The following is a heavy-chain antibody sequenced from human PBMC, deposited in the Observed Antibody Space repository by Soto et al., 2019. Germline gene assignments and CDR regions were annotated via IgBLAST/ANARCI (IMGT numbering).Heavy chain of an antibody. CDR3: TRHGTYITIFRVLPSFDY. D-gene: IGHD3-3*01. V-gene: IGHV4-38-2*01. CDR2: IYHSGST. J-gene: IGHJ4*02. Sequence: SETLSLTCAVSCYSISSGYYWGWIRQPPGKGLEWIGSIYHSGSTYYNPSLKSRVTISVDTSKNQFSLKLSSVTAADTNLSYFTRHGTYITIFRVLPSFDYWYQGILVTVS. CDR1: CYSISSGYY.